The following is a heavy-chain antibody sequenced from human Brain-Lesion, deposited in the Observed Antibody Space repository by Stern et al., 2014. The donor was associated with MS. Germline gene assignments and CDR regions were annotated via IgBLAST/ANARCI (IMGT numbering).Heavy chain of an antibody. CDR2: IYYSGNT. V-gene: IGHV4-39*02. CDR3: AGEEDIRYCSGGSCTGNWFDP. D-gene: IGHD2-15*01. Sequence: QLVQSGPGLVKPSETLSLTCTVAGGSVSSTSYAWAWIRQPPGKGLEWIGTIYYSGNTYYSPSLKSRLTISLDTPKNNFSRQLRSVTAADTAVYYCAGEEDIRYCSGGSCTGNWFDPWGQGTLVTVSS. J-gene: IGHJ5*02. CDR1: GGSVSSTSYA.